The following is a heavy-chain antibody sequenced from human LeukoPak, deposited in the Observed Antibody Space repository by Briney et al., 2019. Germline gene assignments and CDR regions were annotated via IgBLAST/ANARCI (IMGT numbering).Heavy chain of an antibody. V-gene: IGHV3-11*06. CDR2: ISSSSSAP. D-gene: IGHD1-14*01. CDR1: GFTFSDNY. J-gene: IGHJ4*02. CDR3: PEDRGGWPDF. Sequence: GGSLRLSCAASGFTFSDNYMSGIRQAPGKGLERSSYISSSSSAPSYAHSVKGRFTISKANAENSPYLHINSLTAQDTPIYIVPEDRGGWPDFWGRGTMVTVSS.